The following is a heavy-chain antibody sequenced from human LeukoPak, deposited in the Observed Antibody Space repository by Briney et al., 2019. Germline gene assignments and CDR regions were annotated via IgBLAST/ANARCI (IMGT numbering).Heavy chain of an antibody. CDR3: GRDVNTGLLQ. J-gene: IGHJ4*02. D-gene: IGHD2-15*01. Sequence: SQTLSLTCALSGDSLSSNIAAWHWLRQSPSRGLEWLGRTYYRYKWYNDYAVSLRGRITINPDTSKNQFSLQLSSATPEDTAVYYCGRDVNTGLLQWGQGTLVTVSS. CDR1: GDSLSSNIAA. CDR2: TYYRYKWYN. V-gene: IGHV6-1*01.